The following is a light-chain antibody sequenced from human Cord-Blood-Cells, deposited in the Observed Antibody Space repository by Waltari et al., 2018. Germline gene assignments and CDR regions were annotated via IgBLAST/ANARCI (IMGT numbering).Light chain of an antibody. CDR2: AAS. CDR1: QSISSY. J-gene: IGKJ1*01. Sequence: DIQMTQSSSSLYASVGDRVTITCRASQSISSYLNWYQQKPGKAPKLLIYAASSLQSGVPSRFSGSGSGTDFTLTSSSLQPEDFATYYCQQSYSTPPTFGQGTKVEIK. CDR3: QQSYSTPPT. V-gene: IGKV1-39*01.